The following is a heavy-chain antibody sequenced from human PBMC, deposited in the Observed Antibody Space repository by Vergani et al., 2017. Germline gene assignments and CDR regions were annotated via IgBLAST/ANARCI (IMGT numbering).Heavy chain of an antibody. Sequence: QLQLQESGPGLVKPSETLSLTCTVSGGSISSSSYYWGWIRQPPGKGLEWIGSIYYSGSTYYNPSLKSRVTISVDTSKNQFSLKLSSVTAADTAVYYCASVGDSSGYFLEYYFDYWGQGTLVTVSS. V-gene: IGHV4-39*01. CDR3: ASVGDSSGYFLEYYFDY. J-gene: IGHJ4*02. CDR1: GGSISSSSYY. D-gene: IGHD3-22*01. CDR2: IYYSGST.